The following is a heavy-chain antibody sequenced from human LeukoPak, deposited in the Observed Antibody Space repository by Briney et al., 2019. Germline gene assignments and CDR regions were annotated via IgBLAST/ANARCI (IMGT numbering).Heavy chain of an antibody. Sequence: GGSLRLSCAASGFTVSSNYMSWVRQAPGKGLEWVSVIYSGGSTYYADSVKGRFTISRDNSKNTLYLQMNSLRAEDTAVYYCAKDHYDSSGYYIFDYWGQGTLVTVSS. CDR3: AKDHYDSSGYYIFDY. CDR2: IYSGGST. CDR1: GFTVSSNY. V-gene: IGHV3-53*01. D-gene: IGHD3-22*01. J-gene: IGHJ4*02.